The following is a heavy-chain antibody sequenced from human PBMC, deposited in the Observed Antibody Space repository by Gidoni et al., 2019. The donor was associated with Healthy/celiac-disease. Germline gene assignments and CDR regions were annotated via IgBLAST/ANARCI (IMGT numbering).Heavy chain of an antibody. CDR2: IYHSGTT. D-gene: IGHD1-7*01. V-gene: IGHV4-4*02. CDR1: GGSNSSSNW. J-gene: IGHJ4*02. Sequence: QVQLQESGPGLLKPSGTLSLTCAASGGSNSSSNWWSRGRQPPGKGLEWTGEIYHSGTTNYNPSLKSRVTISVDKSKNQFSLKLSSVTAADTAVYYCARDLGQNYYFDYWGQGTLVTVSS. CDR3: ARDLGQNYYFDY.